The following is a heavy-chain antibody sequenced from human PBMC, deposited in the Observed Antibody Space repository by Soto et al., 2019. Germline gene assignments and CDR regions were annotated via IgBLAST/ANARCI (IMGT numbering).Heavy chain of an antibody. CDR1: GESVIDYY. J-gene: IGHJ4*02. CDR2: IYYTGST. D-gene: IGHD3-10*01. V-gene: IGHV4-59*02. CDR3: ARSGYYGFVY. Sequence: SETLSLTCAVSGESVIDYYWSWIRQPPGKGLEWIGHIYYTGSTNYNPSLRSRVTMSQDTSKNQFSLKLASVTAADTAVYYCARSGYYGFVYWGQGALVTVSS.